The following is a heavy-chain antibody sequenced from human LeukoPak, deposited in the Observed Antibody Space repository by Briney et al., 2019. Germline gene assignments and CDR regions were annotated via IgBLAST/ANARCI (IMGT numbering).Heavy chain of an antibody. V-gene: IGHV4-59*01. Sequence: PSETLSLTCAVSGGSISSYYWSWIRQPPGKGLEWIGYIYYSGSTNYNPSLKSRVTISVDTSKNQFSLKLSSVTAADTAVYYCARGGYYYDSSGYYARYYYYYMDVWGKGTTVTVSS. J-gene: IGHJ6*03. D-gene: IGHD3-22*01. CDR1: GGSISSYY. CDR2: IYYSGST. CDR3: ARGGYYYDSSGYYARYYYYYMDV.